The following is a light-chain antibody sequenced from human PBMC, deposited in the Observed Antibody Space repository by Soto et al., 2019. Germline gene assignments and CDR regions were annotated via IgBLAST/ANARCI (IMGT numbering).Light chain of an antibody. CDR3: QQINSYRVP. Sequence: DIQLTQSPSFLSASVGDRVTITCRASQGISSYLAWYQQKPGKAPKLLIYAASTLQTGVPSRFSGSGSGTEFTLTISSLQPEDFATYYCQQINSYRVPLGGGTKVDIK. CDR2: AAS. V-gene: IGKV1-9*01. CDR1: QGISSY. J-gene: IGKJ4*02.